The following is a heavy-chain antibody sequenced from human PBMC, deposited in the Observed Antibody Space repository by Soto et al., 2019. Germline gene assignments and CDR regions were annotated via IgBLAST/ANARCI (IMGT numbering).Heavy chain of an antibody. CDR3: AKDLVAVAGTRSHWFDP. Sequence: PGGSLRLSCAASGFTFSSYAMSWVRQAPGKGLEWVSAISGSGGSTYYADSVKGRFTISRDNSKNTLYLQMNSLRAEDTAVYYCAKDLVAVAGTRSHWFDPWGQGTLVTVSS. V-gene: IGHV3-23*01. J-gene: IGHJ5*02. CDR1: GFTFSSYA. D-gene: IGHD6-19*01. CDR2: ISGSGGST.